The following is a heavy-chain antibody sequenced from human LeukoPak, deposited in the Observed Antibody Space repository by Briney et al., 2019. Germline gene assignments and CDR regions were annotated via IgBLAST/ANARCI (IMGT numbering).Heavy chain of an antibody. J-gene: IGHJ4*02. CDR2: IYYSGST. V-gene: IGHV4-59*01. D-gene: IGHD3-9*01. CDR3: ARVGYYDVLTGYCDY. CDR1: GGSINSYY. Sequence: PSETLSLTCTVSGGSINSYYWSWIRQPPGKGLEWIGYIYYSGSTNYNPSLKSRVTISVDTSKKQFSLRLSSVTAADTAVYYCARVGYYDVLTGYCDYWGQGTLVTVSS.